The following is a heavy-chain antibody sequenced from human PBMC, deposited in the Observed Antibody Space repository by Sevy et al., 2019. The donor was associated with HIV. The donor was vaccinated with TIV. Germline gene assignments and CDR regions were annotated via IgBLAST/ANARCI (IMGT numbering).Heavy chain of an antibody. V-gene: IGHV1-24*01. CDR3: STEVWDGGSYYYFDY. Sequence: ASVKVSCKVSGYTLTELSMHWVRQAPGKGLEWMGGFDPEEGETNYAQKFQGRVTMTADISTDTAYMQLSSLRSEDTAVYYCSTEVWDGGSYYYFDYWGQGTLVTVSS. CDR2: FDPEEGET. J-gene: IGHJ4*02. CDR1: GYTLTELS. D-gene: IGHD1-26*01.